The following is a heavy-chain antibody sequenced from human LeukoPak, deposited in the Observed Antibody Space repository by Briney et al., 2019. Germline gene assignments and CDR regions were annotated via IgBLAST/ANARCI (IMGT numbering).Heavy chain of an antibody. CDR2: IYTSGGT. V-gene: IGHV4-4*09. Sequence: SETLSLTCTVFGDSISSIHWSWIRQPPGQGLEWIVYIYTSGGTNYIPSLKGRVTISIDTSKNQFSLKLSSVTAADSAVYYGARLTRLSTSPDRYYLDYWGQGTLVTVSS. D-gene: IGHD6-6*01. CDR1: GDSISSIH. J-gene: IGHJ4*02. CDR3: ARLTRLSTSPDRYYLDY.